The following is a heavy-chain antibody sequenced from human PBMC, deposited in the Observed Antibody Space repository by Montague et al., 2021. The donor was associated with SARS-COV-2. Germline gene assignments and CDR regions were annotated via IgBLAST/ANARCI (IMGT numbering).Heavy chain of an antibody. CDR3: ARGRYNSSWYGTKYYFGY. J-gene: IGHJ4*02. CDR1: GGSFSGYY. V-gene: IGHV4-34*01. Sequence: SETLSLTCAVYGGSFSGYYWSWIRQPPGKGLEWIGEITHSGSTNYNPSLKSRVTISLDTSTNQFSLKLSSVTAADTAVYYCARGRYNSSWYGTKYYFGYWGQGTLVTVSS. D-gene: IGHD6-13*01. CDR2: ITHSGST.